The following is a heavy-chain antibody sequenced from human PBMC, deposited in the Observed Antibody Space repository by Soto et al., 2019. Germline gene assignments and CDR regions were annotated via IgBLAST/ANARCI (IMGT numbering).Heavy chain of an antibody. Sequence: SETLSLTCTVSGGSISSGGYYWSWIRQHPGKGLEWIGYIYYSGSTYYNPSLKSRVTISVDTSKNQFSLKLSSVTAADTAVYYCARGGRLYDSSGYYPFDPWGQGTLVTVSS. CDR2: IYYSGST. D-gene: IGHD3-22*01. V-gene: IGHV4-31*03. CDR1: GGSISSGGYY. J-gene: IGHJ5*02. CDR3: ARGGRLYDSSGYYPFDP.